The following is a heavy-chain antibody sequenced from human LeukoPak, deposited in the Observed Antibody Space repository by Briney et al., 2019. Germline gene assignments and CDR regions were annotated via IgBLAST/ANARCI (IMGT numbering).Heavy chain of an antibody. CDR1: GPTVSNAF. CDR3: ARVSGWLDY. Sequence: GPSLRPSSAPSGPTVSNAFMSSARLPARKGLQWVSVIYRIGTTYYADSVTGRFTISRENSKNTLYLQMNSLRAEDTVVYFCARVSGWLDYWGEGTLVTVS. CDR2: IYRIGTT. V-gene: IGHV3-53*01. J-gene: IGHJ4*02. D-gene: IGHD6-19*01.